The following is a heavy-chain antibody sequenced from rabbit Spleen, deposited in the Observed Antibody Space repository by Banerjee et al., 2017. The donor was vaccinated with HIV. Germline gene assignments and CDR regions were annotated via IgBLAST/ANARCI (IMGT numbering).Heavy chain of an antibody. Sequence: QEQLVESGGGLVQPGGSLTLSCKASGFDFSRYGVSWVRQAPGKGLEWIGYIDPIFGGTYYASWVNGRFSISRENTQNTLYLQLNSLTAADTATYFCMRGAGNGGYAGSISGLDLWGPGTLVTVS. CDR2: IDPIFGGT. J-gene: IGHJ4*01. V-gene: IGHV1S47*01. CDR3: MRGAGNGGYAGSISGLDL. CDR1: GFDFSRYG. D-gene: IGHD4-2*01.